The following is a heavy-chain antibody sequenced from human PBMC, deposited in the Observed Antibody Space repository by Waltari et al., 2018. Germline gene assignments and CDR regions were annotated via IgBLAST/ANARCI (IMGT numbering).Heavy chain of an antibody. CDR1: GGSISCYY. J-gene: IGHJ4*02. CDR2: IYYSGST. V-gene: IGHV4-59*01. Sequence: QVQLQESGPGLVKPSETLSLTCTVSGGSISCYYWSWIRQPPGKGLEWIGYIYYSGSTNYNPSLKSRVTISVDTSKNQFSLKLSSVTAADTAVYYCARNYYDSSGYSSYFDYWGQGTLVTVSS. D-gene: IGHD3-22*01. CDR3: ARNYYDSSGYSSYFDY.